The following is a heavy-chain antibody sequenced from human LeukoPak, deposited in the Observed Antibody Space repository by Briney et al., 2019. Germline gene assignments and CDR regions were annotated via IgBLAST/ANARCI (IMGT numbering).Heavy chain of an antibody. CDR2: ISGSGGST. CDR3: AKRARYCSGGSCYFFDY. V-gene: IGHV3-23*01. D-gene: IGHD2-15*01. Sequence: PGGALRLSCAASGFTFSSYAMSWVRQAPGKGLEWGSAISGSGGSTYYADSVKGRFTISRENSKNPLYLQMTSLRAEDTAVYYCAKRARYCSGGSCYFFDYWGQGTLVTVSS. CDR1: GFTFSSYA. J-gene: IGHJ4*02.